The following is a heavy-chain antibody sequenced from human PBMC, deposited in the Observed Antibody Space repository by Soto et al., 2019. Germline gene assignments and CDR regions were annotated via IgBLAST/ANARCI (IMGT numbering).Heavy chain of an antibody. V-gene: IGHV5-10-1*01. CDR1: GYSFTSYW. D-gene: IGHD3-22*01. CDR2: IDPSDSYT. J-gene: IGHJ3*02. CDR3: ARQRYYYDSSGYGLGAFDI. Sequence: PGESLKISCKGSGYSFTSYWISWVRQMPGKGLEWMGRIDPSDSYTNYSPSFQGHVTISADESISTAYLQWSSLKASDTAMYYCARQRYYYDSSGYGLGAFDIWGQGTMVTVSS.